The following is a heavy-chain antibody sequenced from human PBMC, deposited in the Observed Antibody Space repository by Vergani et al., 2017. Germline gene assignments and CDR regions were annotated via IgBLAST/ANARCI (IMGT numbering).Heavy chain of an antibody. Sequence: EVQLVESGGGLVQPGRSLRLSCTACGFTFGDYAMSWFRQAPGKGLEWVGFIRSKAYGGTTEYAASVKGRFTISRDDSKSIAYLQMNSLKTEDTAVYYCATIKIGILTGYCFDYWGQGTLVTVSS. D-gene: IGHD3-9*01. CDR3: ATIKIGILTGYCFDY. J-gene: IGHJ4*02. CDR2: IRSKAYGGTT. CDR1: GFTFGDYA. V-gene: IGHV3-49*03.